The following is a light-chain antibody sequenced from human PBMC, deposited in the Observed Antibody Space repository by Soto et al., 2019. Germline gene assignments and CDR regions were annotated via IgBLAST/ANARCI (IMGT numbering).Light chain of an antibody. CDR3: QQYNNWPRT. CDR1: QSVSSN. V-gene: IGKV3-15*01. CDR2: GAS. Sequence: EIVMTQSPGTLSVSPGERATLSCRASQSVSSNLAWYQQKPGQAPRLLIYGASTRATGIPARFSGSRSGTEFTLTISSLQSEDFAVYYCQQYNNWPRTFGQGTKVEI. J-gene: IGKJ1*01.